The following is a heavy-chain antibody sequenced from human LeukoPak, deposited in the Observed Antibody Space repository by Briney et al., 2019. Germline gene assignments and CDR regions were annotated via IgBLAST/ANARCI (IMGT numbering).Heavy chain of an antibody. CDR2: INPNSGGT. CDR3: ARVVRTLYYYYMDV. CDR1: GYTFSGNF. V-gene: IGHV1-2*02. D-gene: IGHD3/OR15-3a*01. Sequence: GASVKVSCKASGYTFSGNFIHWVRQAPGQGLEWMGWINPNSGGTNYAQKFQGRVTMTRDTSISTAYMELSRLRSDDTAVYYCARVVRTLYYYYMDVWGKGTTVTVSS. J-gene: IGHJ6*03.